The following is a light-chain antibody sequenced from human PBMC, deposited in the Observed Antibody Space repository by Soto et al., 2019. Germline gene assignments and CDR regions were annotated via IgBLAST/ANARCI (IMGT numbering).Light chain of an antibody. CDR1: SSDVGSYNR. V-gene: IGLV2-18*02. CDR2: DVN. Sequence: QSVLTQPPSVSGSPGQSVAISCTGTSSDVGSYNRVSWYQQPPGTAPKLMIYDVNNRPSGVPDRFSGSKSGNTASLTISGLQAEDEADYYCSSYTISSTYVFGTGTNVTV. J-gene: IGLJ1*01. CDR3: SSYTISSTYV.